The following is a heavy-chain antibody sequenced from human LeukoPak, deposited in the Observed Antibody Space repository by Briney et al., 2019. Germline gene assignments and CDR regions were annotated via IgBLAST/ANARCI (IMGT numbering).Heavy chain of an antibody. D-gene: IGHD3-22*01. CDR3: AKDLIRYDSSGSHLYFDY. J-gene: IGHJ4*02. Sequence: GGSLRLSCAASGFTFSSYAMSWVRQAPGKGLEWVSAISGSGGSTYYADSVKGRFTISRDNSKNTLYLQMNSLRAEDTAVYYCAKDLIRYDSSGSHLYFDYWGQGTLVTVSS. V-gene: IGHV3-23*01. CDR2: ISGSGGST. CDR1: GFTFSSYA.